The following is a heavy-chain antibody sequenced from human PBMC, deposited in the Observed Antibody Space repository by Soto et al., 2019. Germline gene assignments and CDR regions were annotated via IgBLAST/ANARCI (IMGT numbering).Heavy chain of an antibody. D-gene: IGHD3-10*01. Sequence: EVQLLESGGGLIQPGGSLRLSCAASGFTFSTYAMTWVRQAPGEGLEWVSAISGSGGSTYYADSVKGRFTISRDNSKNMLYLQMNSPRVEDTAVYYCAKDGGMGTPGSWFDPWGQGTLVTVSS. J-gene: IGHJ5*02. CDR3: AKDGGMGTPGSWFDP. V-gene: IGHV3-23*01. CDR2: ISGSGGST. CDR1: GFTFSTYA.